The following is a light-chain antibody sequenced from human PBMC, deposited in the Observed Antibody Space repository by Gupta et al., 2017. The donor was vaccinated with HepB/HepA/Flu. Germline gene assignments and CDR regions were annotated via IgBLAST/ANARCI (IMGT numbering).Light chain of an antibody. CDR3: QAWDSNPLV. Sequence: SYELTQPPSVSVSPGQTASITCSGDKLGDKYACWYQQKPGQSPGLVIYQDSKRPSGIPERFSGSNSGNTATLTISGTQAMDEADYYCQAWDSNPLVLGTGTKVTVL. CDR1: KLGDKY. J-gene: IGLJ1*01. CDR2: QDS. V-gene: IGLV3-1*01.